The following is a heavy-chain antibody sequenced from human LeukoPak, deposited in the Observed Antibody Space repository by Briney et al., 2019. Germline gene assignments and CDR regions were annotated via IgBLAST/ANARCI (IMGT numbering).Heavy chain of an antibody. J-gene: IGHJ6*03. CDR2: ISYDGSNK. CDR3: AREPGSSSWYYYYYMDV. CDR1: GFTFSSYA. D-gene: IGHD6-13*01. Sequence: GRTLRLSCAASGFTFSSYAMHWVRQAPGKGLEWVAVISYDGSNKYYADSVKGRFTISRDNSKNTLYLQMNSLRAEDTAVYYCAREPGSSSWYYYYYMDVWGKGTTVTVSS. V-gene: IGHV3-30*01.